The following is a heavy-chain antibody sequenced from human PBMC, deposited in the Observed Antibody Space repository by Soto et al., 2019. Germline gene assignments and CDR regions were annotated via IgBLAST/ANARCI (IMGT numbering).Heavy chain of an antibody. Sequence: EVQLVESGGVVVQPGGSLRLSCAASGFTFDDYTMHWVRQAPGKGLEWVSLISWDGGSTYYADSVKGRFTISRDNSKNSLYLQMNSLRTEDTALYYCAKDGSGLLTDGYAHFLFDYWGQGTLVTVSS. J-gene: IGHJ4*02. CDR3: AKDGSGLLTDGYAHFLFDY. CDR2: ISWDGGST. D-gene: IGHD2-21*01. V-gene: IGHV3-43*01. CDR1: GFTFDDYT.